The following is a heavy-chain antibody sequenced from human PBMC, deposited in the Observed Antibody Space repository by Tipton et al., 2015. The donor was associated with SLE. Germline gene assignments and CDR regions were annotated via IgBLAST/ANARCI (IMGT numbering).Heavy chain of an antibody. D-gene: IGHD6-19*01. CDR2: ISSSGDTI. J-gene: IGHJ3*02. CDR1: GFTFSTYE. CDR3: ARRGWVDAFDI. Sequence: SLRLSCVASGFTFSTYEMNWVRQAPGKGLEWVSYISSSGDTIYYADSVKGRFSISRDNANNALFLQMNSLRVEDTALYYCARRGWVDAFDIWGQGTMVIVSS. V-gene: IGHV3-48*03.